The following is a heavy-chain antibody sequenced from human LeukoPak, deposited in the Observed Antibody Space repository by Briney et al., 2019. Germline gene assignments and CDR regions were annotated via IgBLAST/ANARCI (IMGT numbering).Heavy chain of an antibody. D-gene: IGHD6-19*01. CDR1: GGSISSYY. V-gene: IGHV4-59*01. CDR3: ARGEAVAGLKALH. Sequence: PSETLSLTCTVSGGSISSYYWSWIRQPPGKGLEWIGYIYYSGSTNYNPSLTSRVTISVDTSKNHFSLKLSSVTAADTAVYYCARGEAVAGLKALHWGQGTLVTVSS. CDR2: IYYSGST. J-gene: IGHJ4*02.